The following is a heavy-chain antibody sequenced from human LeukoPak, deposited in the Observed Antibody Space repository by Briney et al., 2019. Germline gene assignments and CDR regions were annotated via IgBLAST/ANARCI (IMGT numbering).Heavy chain of an antibody. V-gene: IGHV5-51*01. D-gene: IGHD3-16*02. CDR2: IYTGDSDT. CDR3: ASYYDYVWGSYRLGYFQH. CDR1: GYSFTGYW. Sequence: GESLKISCKGSGYSFTGYWIGWVRQMPGKGLGWMGIIYTGDSDTRYSPSFQGQVTISADKSISTAYLQWSSLKASDTAMYYCASYYDYVWGSYRLGYFQHWGQGTLVTVSS. J-gene: IGHJ1*01.